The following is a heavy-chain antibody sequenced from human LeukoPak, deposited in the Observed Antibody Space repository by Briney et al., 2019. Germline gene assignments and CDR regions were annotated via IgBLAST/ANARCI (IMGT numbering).Heavy chain of an antibody. D-gene: IGHD3-10*01. CDR1: GFTFSSYG. Sequence: GGTLRLSCAASGFTFSSYGMSWVRQAPGKGLEWVSAISGSGGSTYYADSVKGRFTISRDNSKNTLYLQMNSLRAEDTAVYYCAKAPETYYYGSGTNSDFDYWGQGTLVTVSS. CDR3: AKAPETYYYGSGTNSDFDY. V-gene: IGHV3-23*01. CDR2: ISGSGGST. J-gene: IGHJ4*02.